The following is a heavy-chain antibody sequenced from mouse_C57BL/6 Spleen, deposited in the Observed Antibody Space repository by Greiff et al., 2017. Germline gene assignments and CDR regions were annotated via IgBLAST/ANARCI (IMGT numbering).Heavy chain of an antibody. Sequence: QVQLQQPGAELVKPGASVKMSCKASGYTFTSYWITWVKQRPGQGLEWIGDIYPGSGSTNYNEKFKSKATLTVDTSSSTAYMQRSSLTSEDSAVYYCARSDYGSSCFDYWGQGTTLTVSS. J-gene: IGHJ2*01. CDR1: GYTFTSYW. CDR3: ARSDYGSSCFDY. V-gene: IGHV1-55*01. D-gene: IGHD1-1*01. CDR2: IYPGSGST.